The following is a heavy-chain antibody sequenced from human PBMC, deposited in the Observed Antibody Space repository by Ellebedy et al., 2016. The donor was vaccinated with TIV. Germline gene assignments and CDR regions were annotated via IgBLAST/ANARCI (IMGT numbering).Heavy chain of an antibody. V-gene: IGHV3-23*01. CDR3: ANLHHPRGD. CDR2: VSRSGGST. D-gene: IGHD1-14*01. Sequence: PGGSLRLSCAASGFTVSRYNMNWVRQAPGKGLKWVSAVSRSGGSTYYADSVKGRFTISRDNSKNTRYLQMNSLRADDTAVYYCANLHHPRGDWGQGTLVTVSS. CDR1: GFTVSRYN. J-gene: IGHJ4*02.